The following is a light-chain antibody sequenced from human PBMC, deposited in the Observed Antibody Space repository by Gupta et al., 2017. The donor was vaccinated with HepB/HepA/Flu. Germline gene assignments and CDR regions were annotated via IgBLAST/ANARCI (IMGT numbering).Light chain of an antibody. CDR2: EVS. CDR3: RPSLYIPIS. CDR1: HTLPFSDWRTY. V-gene: IGKV2D-29*01. Sequence: DIVLTQTPLSLSVTTGQPASISCKSSHTLPFSDWRTYLYWYLQKPGQAPQPLIYEVSKRYPGVPNTFSGGGSGTDFTLEISRVEPEDIGIYYCRPSLYIPISFGEGPKVEIK. J-gene: IGKJ4*01.